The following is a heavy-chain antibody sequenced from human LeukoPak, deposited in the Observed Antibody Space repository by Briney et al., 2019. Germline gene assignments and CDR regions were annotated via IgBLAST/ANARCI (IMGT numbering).Heavy chain of an antibody. J-gene: IGHJ4*02. CDR1: GFTFSNAW. D-gene: IGHD1-26*01. CDR2: IQYDGSNK. CDR3: ARDHSGSYYYNY. V-gene: IGHV3-30*02. Sequence: GGSLRLSCAASGFTFSNAWMSWVRQAPGKGLEWVAFIQYDGSNKYYADSVKGRFTISRDNSKNTLDLQMSSLRAEDTAVYYCARDHSGSYYYNYGGQGTLVTVSS.